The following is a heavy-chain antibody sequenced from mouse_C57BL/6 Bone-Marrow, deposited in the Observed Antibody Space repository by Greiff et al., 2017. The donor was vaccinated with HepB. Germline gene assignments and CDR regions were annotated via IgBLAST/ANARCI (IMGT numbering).Heavy chain of an antibody. CDR1: GFTFSDYY. CDR2: ISNGGGST. Sequence: EVNLVESGGGLVQPGGSLKLSCAASGFTFSDYYMYWVRQTPEKRLEWVAYISNGGGSTYYPDTVKGRFTISRDNAKNTLYLQMSRLKSEDTAMYYCARHDGYYPAWFAYWGQGTLVTVSA. CDR3: ARHDGYYPAWFAY. J-gene: IGHJ3*01. V-gene: IGHV5-12*01. D-gene: IGHD2-3*01.